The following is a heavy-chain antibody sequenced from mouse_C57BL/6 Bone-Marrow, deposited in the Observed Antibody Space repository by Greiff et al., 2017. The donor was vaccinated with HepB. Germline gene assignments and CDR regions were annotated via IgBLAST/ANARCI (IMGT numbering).Heavy chain of an antibody. CDR1: GYTFTSYG. V-gene: IGHV1-81*01. CDR2: IYPRSGNT. CDR3: ARSRIYYDYLYYFDY. J-gene: IGHJ2*01. Sequence: QVQLKESGAELARPGASVKLSCKASGYTFTSYGISWVKQRTGQGLEWIGEIYPRSGNTYYNEKFKGKATLTADKSSSTAYMELRSLTSEDSAVYFCARSRIYYDYLYYFDYWAKAPLSQSPQ. D-gene: IGHD2-4*01.